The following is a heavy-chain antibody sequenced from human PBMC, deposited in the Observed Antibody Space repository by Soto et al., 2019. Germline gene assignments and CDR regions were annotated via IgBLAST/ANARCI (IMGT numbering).Heavy chain of an antibody. CDR2: IYYSGST. J-gene: IGHJ4*02. V-gene: IGHV4-59*12. D-gene: IGHD3-9*01. CDR3: TTDILLTGLFDS. CDR1: GGSISSYY. Sequence: SETLSLTCTVSGGSISSYYWSWIRQPPGKGLEWIGYIYYSGSTNYNPSLKSRVTISVDTLHLQMNSLKTEDTAVYYCTTDILLTGLFDSWGQGTRVTVSS.